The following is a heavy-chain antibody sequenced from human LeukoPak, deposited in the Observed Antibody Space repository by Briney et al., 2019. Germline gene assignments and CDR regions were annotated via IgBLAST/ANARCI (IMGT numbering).Heavy chain of an antibody. V-gene: IGHV1-2*02. CDR3: ASALDYGDYWWSAFDT. CDR1: GYTFTGYY. Sequence: ASVKVSCKASGYTFTGYYMHWVRQAPGQGLEWMGWINPNSGGTNYAQKFQGRVTMTRDTSISTAYMELSRLRSDDTAVYYCASALDYGDYWWSAFDTWGQGTMVTVSS. J-gene: IGHJ3*02. D-gene: IGHD4-17*01. CDR2: INPNSGGT.